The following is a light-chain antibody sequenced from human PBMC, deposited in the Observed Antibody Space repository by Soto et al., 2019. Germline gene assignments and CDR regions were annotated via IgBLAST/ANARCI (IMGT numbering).Light chain of an antibody. CDR1: QVISSH. CDR2: AAS. J-gene: IGKJ3*01. CDR3: QKYYSYPFN. V-gene: IGKV1-8*01. Sequence: AIRITHAPSSRSASTGDGVTLTFLASQVISSHLAWYQQKPGKASKLLIYAASTLQSGVPSRFSGSGSGTDFTLTISCLQSEDFATYYCQKYYSYPFNFGPGTKVDIK.